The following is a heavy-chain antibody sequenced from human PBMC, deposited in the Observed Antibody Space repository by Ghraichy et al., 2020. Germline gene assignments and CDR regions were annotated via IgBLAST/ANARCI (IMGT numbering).Heavy chain of an antibody. CDR2: IYYSGST. J-gene: IGHJ4*02. CDR1: GGSISSSSYY. CDR3: ARHGGSKERDYSEYYFDY. V-gene: IGHV4-39*01. D-gene: IGHD4-17*01. Sequence: SETLSLTCTVSGGSISSSSYYWGWIRQPPGKGLEWIGSIYYSGSTYYNPSLKSRVTISVDTSKNQFSLKLSSVTAADTAVYYCARHGGSKERDYSEYYFDYWGQGTLVTVSS.